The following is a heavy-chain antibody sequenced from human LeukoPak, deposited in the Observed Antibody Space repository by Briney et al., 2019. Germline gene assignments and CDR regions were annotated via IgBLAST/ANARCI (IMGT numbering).Heavy chain of an antibody. Sequence: ASVKVSCKASGGTFSSYAISWVRQAPGQGLEWMGRIISIFGTANYAQKFQGRVTITTDESTSTAYMELSSLRSEDTAVYYCARDLDYYDSSGSQTPGYMDVWGKGTTVTVSS. CDR1: GGTFSSYA. D-gene: IGHD3-22*01. CDR3: ARDLDYYDSSGSQTPGYMDV. V-gene: IGHV1-69*05. CDR2: IISIFGTA. J-gene: IGHJ6*03.